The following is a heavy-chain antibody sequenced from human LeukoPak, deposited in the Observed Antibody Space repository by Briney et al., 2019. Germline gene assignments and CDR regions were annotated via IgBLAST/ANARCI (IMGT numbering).Heavy chain of an antibody. D-gene: IGHD5-18*01. V-gene: IGHV1-2*06. CDR3: AREQGYSYGPLAPDY. Sequence: GASVKVSCKASGYTFTGYYMHWVRQAPGQGLEWMGRINPNSGGTNYAQKLQGRVTMTRDTSISTAYMELSRLRSDDTAVYYCAREQGYSYGPLAPDYWGQGTLVTVSS. J-gene: IGHJ4*02. CDR2: INPNSGGT. CDR1: GYTFTGYY.